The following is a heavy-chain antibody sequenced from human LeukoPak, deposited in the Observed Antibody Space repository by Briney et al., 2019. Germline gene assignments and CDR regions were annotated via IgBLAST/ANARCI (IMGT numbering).Heavy chain of an antibody. D-gene: IGHD6-13*01. V-gene: IGHV4-30-4*08. CDR3: ARDVSFEQLGNWFDP. J-gene: IGHJ5*02. CDR1: GGSISSGDYY. CDR2: IYYSGST. Sequence: SQTLSLTCTVSGGSISSGDYYWSWIRQPPGKGLEWIGYIYYSGSTYYNPSLKSRVTISVDTSKNQFSLKLSSVTAADTAVYYCARDVSFEQLGNWFDPWGQGTLVTVSS.